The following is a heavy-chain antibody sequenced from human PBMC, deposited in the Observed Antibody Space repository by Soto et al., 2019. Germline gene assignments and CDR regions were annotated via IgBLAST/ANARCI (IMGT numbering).Heavy chain of an antibody. CDR3: ASADSSADDAFDI. V-gene: IGHV4-59*01. D-gene: IGHD3-22*01. CDR2: IYYSGST. CDR1: GGSISSYY. Sequence: SETLSLTCTVSGGSISSYYWSLIRQPPGKGLEWIGYIYYSGSTNYNPSLKSRVTISVDTSKNQFSLKLSSVTAADTAVYYCASADSSADDAFDIWGQGTMVTVSS. J-gene: IGHJ3*02.